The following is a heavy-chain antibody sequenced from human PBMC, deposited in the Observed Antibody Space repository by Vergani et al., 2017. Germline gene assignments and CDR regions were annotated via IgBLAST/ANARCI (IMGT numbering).Heavy chain of an antibody. D-gene: IGHD3-10*01. CDR2: IRYDGGKK. Sequence: QAQLVESGGGVVQPGGSLRLSCVGSGFNFSNYGMHWVRQAPGKGLEWVAFIRYDGGKKYFADSVEGRFTISRDNSKNTLYLQMNSLRAEDTAVFYCWFYGSGSYTFDYWGQGTLVTVSS. CDR3: WFYGSGSYTFDY. V-gene: IGHV3-30*02. CDR1: GFNFSNYG. J-gene: IGHJ4*02.